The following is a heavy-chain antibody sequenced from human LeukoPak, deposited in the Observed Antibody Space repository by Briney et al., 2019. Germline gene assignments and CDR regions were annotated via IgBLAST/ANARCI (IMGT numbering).Heavy chain of an antibody. Sequence: GGSLRLSCAASGFTFSSYAMHWVRQAPGKGLEWVAVISYDGSNKYYADSVKGRFTISRDNSKNTLYLQMNSLSAEDTAVYYCARDPLEFGYFDYWGQGTLVTVSS. CDR2: ISYDGSNK. J-gene: IGHJ4*02. CDR1: GFTFSSYA. V-gene: IGHV3-30*04. CDR3: ARDPLEFGYFDY. D-gene: IGHD3-16*01.